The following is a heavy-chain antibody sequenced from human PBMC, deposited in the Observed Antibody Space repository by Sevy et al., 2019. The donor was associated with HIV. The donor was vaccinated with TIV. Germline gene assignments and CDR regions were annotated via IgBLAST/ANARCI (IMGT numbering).Heavy chain of an antibody. D-gene: IGHD3-16*02. CDR1: GGSISSSSYY. CDR3: VRQALGDYVWGSYRYKVAFDI. Sequence: SETLSLTCTVSGGSISSSSYYWGWIRQPPGKGLEWIGSIYYSGSTYYNPSLKSRVTISVDTSKNQFSLKLSSVTAADTAVYYCVRQALGDYVWGSYRYKVAFDIWGQGTMVTVSS. J-gene: IGHJ3*02. V-gene: IGHV4-39*01. CDR2: IYYSGST.